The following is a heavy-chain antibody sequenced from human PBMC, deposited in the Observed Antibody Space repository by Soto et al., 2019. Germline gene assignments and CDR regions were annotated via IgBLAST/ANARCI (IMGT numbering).Heavy chain of an antibody. CDR3: ARVGYYYDSSGYYLDY. Sequence: PSETLSLTCAAYGGSFSGYYWGWIRQPPGKGLEWIGEINHSGSTNYNPSLKSRVTISVDTSKNQFSLKLSSVTAADTAVYYCARVGYYYDSSGYYLDYWGQGTLVTVSS. J-gene: IGHJ4*02. D-gene: IGHD3-22*01. V-gene: IGHV4-34*01. CDR1: GGSFSGYY. CDR2: INHSGST.